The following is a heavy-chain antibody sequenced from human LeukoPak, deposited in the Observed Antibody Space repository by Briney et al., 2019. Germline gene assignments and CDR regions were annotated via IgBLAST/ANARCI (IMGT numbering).Heavy chain of an antibody. J-gene: IGHJ5*02. CDR2: IYPGDSDT. Sequence: PGESLKISCKGSGYSFTNYWIGWVRQMPGKGLEWMGIIYPGDSDTRYSPSFQGQVTISADKSISTAYLQWSSLKASDTAMYYCARQDCSGNNCYGPAFDPGGQGTLVTVSS. CDR3: ARQDCSGNNCYGPAFDP. V-gene: IGHV5-51*01. D-gene: IGHD2-15*01. CDR1: GYSFTNYW.